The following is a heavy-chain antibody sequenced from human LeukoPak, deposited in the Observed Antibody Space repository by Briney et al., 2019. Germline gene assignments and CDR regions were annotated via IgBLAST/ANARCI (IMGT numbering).Heavy chain of an antibody. CDR2: INPSNGGT. D-gene: IGHD3-10*01. V-gene: IGHV1-46*01. Sequence: ASVKVSCKASGYTFTSHYMHWVRQAPGQGLEWMGIINPSNGGTTYAQEFQGRVTMTRDTSTSTVYMELSSLGSEDTAMYYCARVTGASGSGFDYWGQGTLVTVSS. CDR3: ARVTGASGSGFDY. CDR1: GYTFTSHY. J-gene: IGHJ4*02.